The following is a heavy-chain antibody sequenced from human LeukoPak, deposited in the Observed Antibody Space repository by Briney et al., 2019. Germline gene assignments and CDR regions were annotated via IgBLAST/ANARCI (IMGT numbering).Heavy chain of an antibody. CDR2: INSSTSTI. Sequence: PGGSLRLSCAASGFTFSSYSMNWVRQAPGKGLEWISYINSSTSTIYYADSVKGRFTISRDNAKNSLYLQMNSLRDEDTAVYYCARDIGITGTTSDFDYWGQGTLVTVSS. J-gene: IGHJ4*02. CDR1: GFTFSSYS. CDR3: ARDIGITGTTSDFDY. D-gene: IGHD1-7*01. V-gene: IGHV3-48*02.